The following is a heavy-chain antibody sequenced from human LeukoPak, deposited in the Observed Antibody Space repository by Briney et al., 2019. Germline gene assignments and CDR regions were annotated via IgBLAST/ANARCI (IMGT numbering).Heavy chain of an antibody. Sequence: GGSLRLSCAAYGFTFSSYGMHWVRQAPGKGLEWVAFIRYDGSNKYYADSVKGRFTISRDNSKNTLYLQMNSLRAEDTAVYYCARDHLTTPEDAFDIWGQGTMVTVSS. J-gene: IGHJ3*02. CDR2: IRYDGSNK. D-gene: IGHD4/OR15-4a*01. CDR3: ARDHLTTPEDAFDI. CDR1: GFTFSSYG. V-gene: IGHV3-30*02.